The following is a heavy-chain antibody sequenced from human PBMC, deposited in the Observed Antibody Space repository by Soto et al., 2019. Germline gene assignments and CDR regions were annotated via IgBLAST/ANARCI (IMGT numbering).Heavy chain of an antibody. J-gene: IGHJ4*02. CDR1: GYTFTSYG. D-gene: IGHD3-22*01. V-gene: IGHV1-18*01. CDR2: ISAYNGNT. Sequence: ASVKVSCKASGYTFTSYGISWVRQAPGQGLEWMGWISAYNGNTNYAQKLQGRVTMTTDTSTSTAYMELRSLRSDDTAVYYCARATYYYDSSGYSDRVLDYWGQGPLVTVSS. CDR3: ARATYYYDSSGYSDRVLDY.